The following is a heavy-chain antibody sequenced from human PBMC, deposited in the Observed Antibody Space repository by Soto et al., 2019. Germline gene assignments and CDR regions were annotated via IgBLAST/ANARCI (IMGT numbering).Heavy chain of an antibody. D-gene: IGHD2-8*01. CDR1: GYTFSRYG. CDR2: ISGYNGDT. V-gene: IGHV1-18*01. J-gene: IGHJ6*02. Sequence: QGHLVQSGAEVKKPGASVKVSCKASGYTFSRYGISWVRQAPGQGLEWMGWISGYNGDTNYAQNFQGRVTMTIDTSTTTAYLELRSLTSDDTALYDCAKNGQPPYSSYGLDVWGQGTTVTVSS. CDR3: AKNGQPPYSSYGLDV.